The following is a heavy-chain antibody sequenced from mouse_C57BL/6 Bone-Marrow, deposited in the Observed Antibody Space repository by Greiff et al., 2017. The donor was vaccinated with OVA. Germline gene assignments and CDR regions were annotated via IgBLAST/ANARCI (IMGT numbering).Heavy chain of an antibody. J-gene: IGHJ2*01. Sequence: VKLVESGAELARPGASVKLSCKASGYTFTSYGISWVKQRTGQGLEWIGEIYPRSGNTYFNEKFKGKATLTADKSSSTAYMELRSLTSEDSAVYFCARSYGYVCDYWGQGTTLTVSS. CDR3: ARSYGYVCDY. CDR1: GYTFTSYG. CDR2: IYPRSGNT. V-gene: IGHV1-81*01. D-gene: IGHD2-2*01.